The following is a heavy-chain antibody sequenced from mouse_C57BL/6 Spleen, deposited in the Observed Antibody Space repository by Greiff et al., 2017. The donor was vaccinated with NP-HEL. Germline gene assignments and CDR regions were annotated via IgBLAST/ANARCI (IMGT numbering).Heavy chain of an antibody. CDR2: ISDGGSYT. Sequence: EVQVVESGGGLVKPGGSLKLSCAASGFTFSSYAMSWVRQTPEKRLEWVATISDGGSYTYYPDNVKGRFTISRDNAKNNLYLQMNHLKSEDSAMYYCARGFITTVVATGDWYFDVWGTGTTVTVSS. V-gene: IGHV5-4*01. CDR1: GFTFSSYA. J-gene: IGHJ1*03. D-gene: IGHD1-1*01. CDR3: ARGFITTVVATGDWYFDV.